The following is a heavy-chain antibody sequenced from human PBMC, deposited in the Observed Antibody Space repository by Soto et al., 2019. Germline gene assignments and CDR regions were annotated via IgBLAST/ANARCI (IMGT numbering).Heavy chain of an antibody. CDR3: AKRRGYSNGEFAY. V-gene: IGHV1-18*01. Sequence: QVQLVQSGAEVKKPGASVKVSCKASGYTFTSYGISWVRQAPGQGLEWMGWITAYNGNTHYAQKLQGRVTTTTDTSTSTAYMELRSLRSDATAVYYCAKRRGYSNGEFAYWGQGTLVTVSS. CDR2: ITAYNGNT. D-gene: IGHD5-18*01. CDR1: GYTFTSYG. J-gene: IGHJ4*02.